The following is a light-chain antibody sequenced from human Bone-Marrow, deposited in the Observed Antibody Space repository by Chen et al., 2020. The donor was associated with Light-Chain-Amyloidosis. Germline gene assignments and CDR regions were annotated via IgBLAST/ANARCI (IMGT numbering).Light chain of an antibody. CDR2: EVT. J-gene: IGLJ1*01. CDR1: SSDVGGDNH. Sequence: QSALTQPASVSGSPGQSITISCTGTSSDVGGDNHVSWYQRHPDKAPKLMIYEVTNRPSWVPDRVSGSKSDNTASLTISGLHTEDEADYFCSSYTITNTLVFGSGTRVTVL. V-gene: IGLV2-14*01. CDR3: SSYTITNTLV.